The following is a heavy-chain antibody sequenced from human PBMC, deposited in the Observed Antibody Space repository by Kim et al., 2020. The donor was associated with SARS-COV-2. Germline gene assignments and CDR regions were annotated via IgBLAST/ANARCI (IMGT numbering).Heavy chain of an antibody. CDR2: IYYSGST. CDR3: SRGGWVTAPRGLDAFDI. CDR1: GGSISSYY. D-gene: IGHD2-21*02. V-gene: IGHV4-59*01. J-gene: IGHJ3*02. Sequence: SETLSLTCTVSGGSISSYYWSWIRQPPGKGLEWIGYIYYSGSTNYNPSLKSRVTISVDTSKNQFSLKLSSVTAADTAAYYCSRGGWVTAPRGLDAFDIWGQGTMVTVSS.